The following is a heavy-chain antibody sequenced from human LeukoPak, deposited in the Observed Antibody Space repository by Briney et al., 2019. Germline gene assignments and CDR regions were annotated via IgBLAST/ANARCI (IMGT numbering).Heavy chain of an antibody. CDR1: GFTVSSNY. D-gene: IGHD3-22*01. J-gene: IGHJ4*02. CDR2: ISYDGGNK. V-gene: IGHV3-30*03. Sequence: GGSLRLSCAASGFTVSSNYMSWVRQAPGKGLEWVAVISYDGGNKYYADSVKGRFTISRDNAKNSLYLQMNSLRAEDTAVYYCARRKYYYDSSGFFSPPPVDYWGQGTLVTVSS. CDR3: ARRKYYYDSSGFFSPPPVDY.